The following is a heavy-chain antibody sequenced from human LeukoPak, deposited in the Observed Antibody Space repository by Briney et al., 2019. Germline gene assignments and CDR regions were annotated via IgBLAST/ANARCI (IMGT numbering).Heavy chain of an antibody. CDR2: INPSGGST. V-gene: IGHV1-46*01. Sequence: GASVKVSCKASGYTFTSYGISWVRQAPGQGLEWMGIINPSGGSTSYAQKFQGRVTMTRDTSTSTVYMELSSLRSEDTAVYYCARDYGDYAPLDYWGQGTLVTVSS. D-gene: IGHD4-17*01. CDR1: GYTFTSYG. J-gene: IGHJ4*02. CDR3: ARDYGDYAPLDY.